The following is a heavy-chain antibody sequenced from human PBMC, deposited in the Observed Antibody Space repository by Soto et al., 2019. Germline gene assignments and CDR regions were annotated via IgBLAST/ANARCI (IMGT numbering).Heavy chain of an antibody. V-gene: IGHV3-23*01. Sequence: EVQLLESGGDLVQTGGSLRLSCVASGLTFSSYAMSWVRQAPGKGLEWVSFISGSGGYTDYADSVKGRFTISRDNSKNTLYLQMNSLRAEDTALYYCAKRFRGVLLNPEVDWGQGTLVTVSS. D-gene: IGHD3-10*01. CDR2: ISGSGGYT. CDR3: AKRFRGVLLNPEVD. J-gene: IGHJ4*02. CDR1: GLTFSSYA.